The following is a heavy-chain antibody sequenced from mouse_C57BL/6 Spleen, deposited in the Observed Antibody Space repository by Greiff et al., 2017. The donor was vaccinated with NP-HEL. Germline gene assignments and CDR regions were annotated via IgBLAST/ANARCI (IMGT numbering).Heavy chain of an antibody. CDR2: ISSGSSTI. J-gene: IGHJ1*03. CDR3: ANGYSYWYFDV. Sequence: VQLKESGGGLVKPGGSLKLSCAASGFTFSDYGMHWVRQAPEKGLEWVAYISSGSSTIYYADTVKGRFTISRDNAKNTLFLQMTSLRSEDTAMYYCANGYSYWYFDVWGTGTTVTVSS. D-gene: IGHD2-2*01. V-gene: IGHV5-17*01. CDR1: GFTFSDYG.